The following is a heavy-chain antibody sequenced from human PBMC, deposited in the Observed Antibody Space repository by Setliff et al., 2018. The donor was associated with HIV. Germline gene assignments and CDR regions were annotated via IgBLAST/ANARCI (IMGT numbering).Heavy chain of an antibody. CDR3: AHILQDPPSHFYYYFYMDV. V-gene: IGHV2-5*02. J-gene: IGHJ6*03. CDR2: IYWDDDK. D-gene: IGHD3-3*02. Sequence: SGPTLVNPTQTLTLTCTFSGFSLSASGVCVGWIRQPPGKALEWLALIYWDDDKRYSPSLKSRLTITKDTSKNQVVLTMTNMDPVDTATYYCAHILQDPPSHFYYYFYMDVWGKGTTVTVSS. CDR1: GFSLSASGVC.